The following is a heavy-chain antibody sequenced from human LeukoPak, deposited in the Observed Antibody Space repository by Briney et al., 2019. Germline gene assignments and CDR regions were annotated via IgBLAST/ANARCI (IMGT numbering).Heavy chain of an antibody. CDR3: ARLAARRHY. CDR2: IYYSGST. V-gene: IGHV4-39*07. J-gene: IGHJ4*02. CDR1: GGSISSSSYY. D-gene: IGHD6-6*01. Sequence: PSETLSLTCTVSGGSISSSSYYWGWIRQPPGKGLEWIGSIYYSGSTYYNPSLKSRVTISVDTSKNQFSLKLSSVTAADTAVYYCARLAARRHYWGQGTLVTVSS.